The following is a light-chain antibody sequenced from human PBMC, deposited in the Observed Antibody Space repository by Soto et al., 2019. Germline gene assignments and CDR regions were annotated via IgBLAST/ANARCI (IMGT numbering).Light chain of an antibody. Sequence: QSVLTQPPSVSGAPGQRVSISCTGSSSNIGARFDVHWYQRVAGAAPKLLIFDNKYRPSGVPARFSGSKSGTSASLVITGLQAEDEADYFCQSYDTSLSGWVIFGGGTKLTVL. J-gene: IGLJ2*01. CDR2: DNK. V-gene: IGLV1-40*01. CDR1: SSNIGARFD. CDR3: QSYDTSLSGWVI.